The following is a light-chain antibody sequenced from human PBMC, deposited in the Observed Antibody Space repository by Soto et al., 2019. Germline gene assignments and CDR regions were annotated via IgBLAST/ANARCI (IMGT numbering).Light chain of an antibody. CDR2: AAS. V-gene: IGKV1-17*03. J-gene: IGKJ1*01. CDR3: LQPNSYPWT. CDR1: QDIRNY. Sequence: DIQXTHKDCPTSAPVGDRVTINRRASQDIRNYLAWFQQKPGKVXKXXXYAASTLKSGVQSRFGGSGSGTEFTLKITSLQPEDFATYYCLQPNSYPWTVGQGTKVDI.